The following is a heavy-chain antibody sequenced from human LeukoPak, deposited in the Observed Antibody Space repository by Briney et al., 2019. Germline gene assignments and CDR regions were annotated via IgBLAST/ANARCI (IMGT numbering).Heavy chain of an antibody. D-gene: IGHD2-2*01. J-gene: IGHJ4*02. CDR2: ISESGGST. CDR1: EFTFSSYA. Sequence: GGSLRLSCAASEFTFSSYAMSWVRQAPGKGLEWVSAISESGGSTYYADSVKGRFTISRDNSKNTVYLQMNSLRAEDTAVYYCAKDRRACSSSSCYYRFDYWGQGTLVTVSS. CDR3: AKDRRACSSSSCYYRFDY. V-gene: IGHV3-23*01.